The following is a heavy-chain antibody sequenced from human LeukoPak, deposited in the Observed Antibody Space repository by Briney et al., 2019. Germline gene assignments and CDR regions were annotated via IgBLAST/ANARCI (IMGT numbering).Heavy chain of an antibody. D-gene: IGHD4-17*01. CDR1: GFTFGNAW. CDR2: MESKSGGGST. CDR3: TTLDGDYAPDY. V-gene: IGHV3-15*04. J-gene: IGHJ4*02. Sequence: GGSLRLSCAGSGFTFGNAWMSWVRQAPGKGLEWVGRMESKSGGGSTDYAAPVKGRFTISRDDSKNTLFLQINSLKTEDTAVYYCTTLDGDYAPDYWGQGTLVTVSS.